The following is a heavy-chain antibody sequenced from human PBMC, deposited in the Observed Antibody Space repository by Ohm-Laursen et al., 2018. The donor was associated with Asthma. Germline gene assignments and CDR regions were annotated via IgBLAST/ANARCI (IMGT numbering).Heavy chain of an antibody. Sequence: SLRLSCSAPKFTFSNYAMNWVRQPPGKGLEWVSEISSTGGSTDYADSVKGRFTTSRDNSKSTMYLQMNSLRAEDTAVYYCAKARVEPNGGYYFDYWGQGTLVTVSS. J-gene: IGHJ4*02. CDR3: AKARVEPNGGYYFDY. CDR2: ISSTGGST. V-gene: IGHV3-23*01. CDR1: KFTFSNYA.